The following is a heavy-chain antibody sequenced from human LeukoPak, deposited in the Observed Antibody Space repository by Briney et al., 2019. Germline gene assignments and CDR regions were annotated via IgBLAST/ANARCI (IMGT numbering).Heavy chain of an antibody. CDR1: GYTFTGCY. D-gene: IGHD6-19*01. Sequence: ASVKVSCKASGYTFTGCYMHWVRQAPGQGLEWMRWINPNSGGTNYAQKFQGRVTMTRDTSISTAYMELSRLRSDDTAVYYCARDPEYSSGWTFDYWGQGTLVTVSS. V-gene: IGHV1-2*02. CDR3: ARDPEYSSGWTFDY. CDR2: INPNSGGT. J-gene: IGHJ4*02.